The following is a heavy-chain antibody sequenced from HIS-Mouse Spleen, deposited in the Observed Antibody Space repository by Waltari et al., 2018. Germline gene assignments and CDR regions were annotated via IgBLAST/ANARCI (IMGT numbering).Heavy chain of an antibody. CDR2: INHSGST. CDR1: GGSFSGYY. V-gene: IGHV4-34*01. CDR3: ARGHRR. J-gene: IGHJ4*02. Sequence: QVQLQQWGAGLLKPSETLSLTCAVYGGSFSGYYWSWIRQPPGKGLEWMGEINHSGSTNYNPSLKRRVTISVDTSKNQFSLKLSSVTAADTAVYYCARGHRRWGQGTLVTVSS.